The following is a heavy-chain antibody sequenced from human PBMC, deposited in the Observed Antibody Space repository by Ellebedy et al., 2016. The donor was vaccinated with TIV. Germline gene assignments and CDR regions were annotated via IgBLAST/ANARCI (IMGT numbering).Heavy chain of an antibody. D-gene: IGHD3-16*01. V-gene: IGHV3-21*01. CDR1: GFTFSSYS. Sequence: GESLKISXAASGFTFSSYSMNLVRQAPGKGLEWVSSISSSSSYIYYADSVKGRFTISRDNAKNSLYLQMNSLRAEDTAVYYCARVMLNYLPNIRDDYFDYWGQGTLVTVSS. J-gene: IGHJ4*02. CDR3: ARVMLNYLPNIRDDYFDY. CDR2: ISSSSSYI.